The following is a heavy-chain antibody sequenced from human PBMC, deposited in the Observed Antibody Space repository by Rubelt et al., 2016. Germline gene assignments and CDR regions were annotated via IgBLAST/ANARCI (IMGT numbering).Heavy chain of an antibody. J-gene: IGHJ3*01. CDR2: MNTNSGNT. D-gene: IGHD4-23*01. V-gene: IGHV1-8*01. CDR3: ARGSPKTGGYSRDAFDL. CDR1: GYTFTSYD. Sequence: QVQLVQSGAEVKKPGASVKVSCTTSGYTFTSYDLNWVRQATGQGLEWMGWMNTNSGNTGFAQKFQGRVTMNRITSISTAYMELSSLGSEDTAVYYCARGSPKTGGYSRDAFDLWGQGTMVTVSS.